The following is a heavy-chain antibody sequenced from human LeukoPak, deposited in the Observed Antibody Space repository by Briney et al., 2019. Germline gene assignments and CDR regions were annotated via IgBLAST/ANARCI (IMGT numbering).Heavy chain of an antibody. Sequence: GGSLRLSCAASGFNFSTYAMSWVRQAPGKGLEWVSGISGNGGSTYYEDSVKGRFTISRDNSKNTVFLQVNSLRAEDTAVYYGAIRYYDSSGYFDSFDIWRQGTMVTVSS. CDR2: ISGNGGST. D-gene: IGHD3-22*01. V-gene: IGHV3-23*01. CDR1: GFNFSTYA. J-gene: IGHJ3*02. CDR3: AIRYYDSSGYFDSFDI.